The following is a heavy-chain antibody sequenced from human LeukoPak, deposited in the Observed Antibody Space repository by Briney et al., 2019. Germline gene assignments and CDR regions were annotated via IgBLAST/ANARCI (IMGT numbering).Heavy chain of an antibody. CDR1: GYSFTSYW. CDR2: IDPSDSYT. Sequence: PGESLKISCKGSGYSFTSYWISWVRQMPGKGLEWMGRIDPSDSYTNYSPSFEGHVTISADKSISTAYLQWSSLKASDIATYYCARHYGAAGDFDYWGRGTLVTVSS. J-gene: IGHJ4*02. V-gene: IGHV5-10-1*01. D-gene: IGHD6-13*01. CDR3: ARHYGAAGDFDY.